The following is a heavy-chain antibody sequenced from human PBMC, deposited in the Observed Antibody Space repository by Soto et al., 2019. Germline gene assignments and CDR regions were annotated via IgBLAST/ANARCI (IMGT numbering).Heavy chain of an antibody. J-gene: IGHJ6*02. Sequence: VQLLESGGALVQPGGSLRLSCAASGFSFSAYAMSWVRQAPGKGLEWVSGMTGSGGFTYYADSVKGRFTISRDNSKQTLFLQVSALRVEDTGVYYCAGLSVTGGVDVWGQGTTVTVSS. D-gene: IGHD2-21*02. V-gene: IGHV3-23*01. CDR1: GFSFSAYA. CDR2: MTGSGGFT. CDR3: AGLSVTGGVDV.